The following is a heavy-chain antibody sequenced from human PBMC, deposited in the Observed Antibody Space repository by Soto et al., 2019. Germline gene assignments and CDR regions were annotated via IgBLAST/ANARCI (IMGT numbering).Heavy chain of an antibody. V-gene: IGHV5-51*01. D-gene: IGHD2-21*01. CDR3: ARTTIAGIRGYFDY. CDR2: IYPGDSDT. CDR1: GYSFSTSW. Sequence: GESLKISCQGSGYSFSTSWIGWVRQMPGKGLEWMGIIYPGDSDTRYSPSFQGQVTISADKSISTAFLQWSSLKASDTATYYCARTTIAGIRGYFDYWGQGTLVTVSS. J-gene: IGHJ4*02.